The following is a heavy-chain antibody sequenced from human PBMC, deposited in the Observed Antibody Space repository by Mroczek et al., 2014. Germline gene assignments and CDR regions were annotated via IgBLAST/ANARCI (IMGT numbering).Heavy chain of an antibody. V-gene: IGHV4-34*01. CDR2: INHSGST. D-gene: IGHD2-21*02. J-gene: IGHJ5*02. CDR1: GGSFSGYY. CDR3: ARGQGIEACGGDCYWWSWRNNWFDP. Sequence: QVQLQQWGAGLLKPSETLSLTCAVYGGSFSGYYWSWIRQPPGKGLEWIGEINHSGSTNYNPSLKSRVTISVDTSKNQFSLKLSSVTAADTAVYYCARGQGIEACGGDCYWWSWRNNWFDPWGQGTLVTVSS.